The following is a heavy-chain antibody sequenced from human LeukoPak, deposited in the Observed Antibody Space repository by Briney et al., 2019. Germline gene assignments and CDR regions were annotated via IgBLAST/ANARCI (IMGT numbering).Heavy chain of an antibody. V-gene: IGHV5-51*01. Sequence: GESLKISCKGSGYSFTSYWIGWVRQMPGKGLEWMGIIYPGDSDTRYSPSFQGQVTISADKSISTAYLQWSSLEASDTAMYYCARQVGYSSSWYYFDSWGQGTLVTVSS. CDR1: GYSFTSYW. CDR3: ARQVGYSSSWYYFDS. J-gene: IGHJ4*02. D-gene: IGHD6-13*01. CDR2: IYPGDSDT.